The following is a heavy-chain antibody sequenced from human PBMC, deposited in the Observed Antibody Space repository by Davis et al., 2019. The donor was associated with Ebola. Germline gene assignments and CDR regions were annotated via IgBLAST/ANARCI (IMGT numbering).Heavy chain of an antibody. J-gene: IGHJ4*02. D-gene: IGHD3-22*01. Sequence: GESLKISCAASGFTFSSYAMHWVRQAPGKGLEWVAVISYDGSNKYYADSVKGRFTISRDNSKNTLYLQMNSLRDEDTAVYYCASRSGYRSGIDYWGQGSLVTVSS. CDR2: ISYDGSNK. CDR1: GFTFSSYA. CDR3: ASRSGYRSGIDY. V-gene: IGHV3-30-3*01.